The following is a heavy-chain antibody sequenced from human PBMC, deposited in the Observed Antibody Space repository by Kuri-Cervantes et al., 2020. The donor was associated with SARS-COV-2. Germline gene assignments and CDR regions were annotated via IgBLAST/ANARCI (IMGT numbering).Heavy chain of an antibody. Sequence: ASVKVSCKASGDIFTSSNMHWVRQAPGQGLEWMGMLNPSGGSRINTQKFQGRLTMTRDTPTSTVYMELSSLRSDDTAVYYCAREYYYGSGRYYGAFDHWGQGTPVTVSS. J-gene: IGHJ4*02. CDR3: AREYYYGSGRYYGAFDH. D-gene: IGHD3-10*01. CDR1: GDIFTSSN. V-gene: IGHV1-46*01. CDR2: LNPSGGSR.